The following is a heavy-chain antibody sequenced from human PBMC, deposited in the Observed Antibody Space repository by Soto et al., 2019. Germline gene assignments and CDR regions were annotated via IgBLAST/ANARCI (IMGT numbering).Heavy chain of an antibody. CDR1: GFTFSDYY. CDR3: TTAERGKTGTTV. CDR2: ISQSSTYT. D-gene: IGHD1-1*01. Sequence: QVQLVESGGGLVKPGGSLRLSCAASGFTFSDYYVSWVRQAPGKGLEWLSYISQSSTYTNYADSVKGRFTISRDNAKDSLYLPMHSLRAEDTAVYYCTTAERGKTGTTVWGQGTLVTVSS. J-gene: IGHJ4*02. V-gene: IGHV3-11*06.